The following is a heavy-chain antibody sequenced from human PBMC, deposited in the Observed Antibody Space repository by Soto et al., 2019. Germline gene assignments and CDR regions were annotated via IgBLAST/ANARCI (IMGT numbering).Heavy chain of an antibody. D-gene: IGHD2-2*01. CDR2: IYHSGSP. V-gene: IGHV4-61*01. J-gene: IGHJ5*02. CDR3: ARGWLPAAILRFDP. CDR1: GGSVRSGNFY. Sequence: SETLSLTCTVSGGSVRSGNFYWSWIRQPPGKGLEWIGYIYHSGSPNYNPSLKSRVSISVDTSKSQFSLKLSSVTAADTAVYYCARGWLPAAILRFDPWGQGTLVTVSS.